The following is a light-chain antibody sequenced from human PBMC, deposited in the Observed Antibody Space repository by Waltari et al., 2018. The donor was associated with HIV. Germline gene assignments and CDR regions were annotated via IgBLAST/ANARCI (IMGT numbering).Light chain of an antibody. V-gene: IGLV2-14*03. CDR2: AVS. Sequence: QSPLHQPASVSASPGQSITIPCTGVSHVVDFYNFVSWYQQHPGKAPQLILYAVSSRPSGISSRFVGSKSGVTASLTISGLQAEDEAVYFCSSFASQGSPMFGGGTKLTV. CDR3: SSFASQGSPM. CDR1: SHVVDFYNF. J-gene: IGLJ3*02.